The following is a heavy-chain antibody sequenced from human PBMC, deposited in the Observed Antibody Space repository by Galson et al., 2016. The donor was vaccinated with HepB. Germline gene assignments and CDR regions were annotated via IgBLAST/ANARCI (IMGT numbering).Heavy chain of an antibody. V-gene: IGHV1-3*01. CDR3: ARSSSGWYGENNWFDP. J-gene: IGHJ5*02. Sequence: SVKVSCKASGYSFISYSMHWVRQAPGQRLEWMGWIDVGNGATKYSQKFQGRLTITRDTSASTAYMDLNSLTSEETAVYYCARSSSGWYGENNWFDPWGQGTLVTVSS. D-gene: IGHD6-19*01. CDR1: GYSFISYS. CDR2: IDVGNGAT.